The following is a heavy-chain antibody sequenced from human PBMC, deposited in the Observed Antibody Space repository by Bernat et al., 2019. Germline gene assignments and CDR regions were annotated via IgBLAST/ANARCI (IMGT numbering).Heavy chain of an antibody. CDR3: ARDNKASTYYDFWSGYRNYYFDY. J-gene: IGHJ4*02. Sequence: QLQLQESGPGLVKPSETLSLTCTVSGGSISSSSYYWGWIRQPPGKGLEWIGSIYYSGSTYYNPSLKSRVTISVDTSKNQFSLKLSSVTAADTAVYYCARDNKASTYYDFWSGYRNYYFDYWGQGTLVTVSS. CDR1: GGSISSSSYY. D-gene: IGHD3-3*01. V-gene: IGHV4-39*02. CDR2: IYYSGST.